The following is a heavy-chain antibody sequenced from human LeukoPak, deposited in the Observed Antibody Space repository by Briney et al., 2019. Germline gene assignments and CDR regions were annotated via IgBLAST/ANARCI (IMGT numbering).Heavy chain of an antibody. V-gene: IGHV1-69*06. CDR3: ARDSSSGWYEGFDY. CDR1: GGTFSSYA. D-gene: IGHD6-19*01. J-gene: IGHJ4*02. Sequence: SVKVSCKASGGTFSSYAISWVRQAPGQGLEWMGGIIPIFGTANYAQKFQGRVTIAADKSTSTAYMELSSLRSEDTAVYYCARDSSSGWYEGFDYWGQGTLVTVSS. CDR2: IIPIFGTA.